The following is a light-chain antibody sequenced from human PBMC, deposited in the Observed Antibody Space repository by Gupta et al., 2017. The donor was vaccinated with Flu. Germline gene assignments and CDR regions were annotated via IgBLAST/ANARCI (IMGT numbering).Light chain of an antibody. Sequence: ERATLSCRASQSVSSSSYLAWYQQNPGQAPRLLIYGASNRATGIPDRCSGSGSGTDFTLTISRLEPEDFAVYYCHHYGSSPTFGQGTKVEIK. J-gene: IGKJ1*01. CDR1: QSVSSSSY. CDR2: GAS. V-gene: IGKV3-20*01. CDR3: HHYGSSPT.